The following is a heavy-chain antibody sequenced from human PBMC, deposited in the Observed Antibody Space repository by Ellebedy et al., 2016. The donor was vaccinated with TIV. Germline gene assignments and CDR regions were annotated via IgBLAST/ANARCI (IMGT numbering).Heavy chain of an antibody. CDR3: ARAYCSRTSCYRNGMDV. V-gene: IGHV3-48*02. D-gene: IGHD2-2*01. CDR1: GFTFNSYS. Sequence: PGGSLRLSCVASGFTFNSYSMNWVRQAPGKGLEWVSYIRSSSGAIYYADAVKGRFTISGDTAKNSLYLQMNSLRDEDTAVYYCARAYCSRTSCYRNGMDVWGQGTTVTVSS. CDR2: IRSSSGAI. J-gene: IGHJ6*02.